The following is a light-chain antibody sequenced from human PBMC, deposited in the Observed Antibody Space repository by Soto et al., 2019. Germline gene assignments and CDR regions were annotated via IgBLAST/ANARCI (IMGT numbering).Light chain of an antibody. CDR2: DDS. Sequence: QSVLTQPPSVSGAPGQRVTISCAGSSYNIGAGYDVNWYQQLPGTAPKLLIYDDSNRPSGVPDRFSGSKSATSASLAITGLQAEDEANYYCQSSDNSLSGPVVFGGGTKLTVL. V-gene: IGLV1-40*01. CDR3: QSSDNSLSGPVV. CDR1: SYNIGAGYD. J-gene: IGLJ2*01.